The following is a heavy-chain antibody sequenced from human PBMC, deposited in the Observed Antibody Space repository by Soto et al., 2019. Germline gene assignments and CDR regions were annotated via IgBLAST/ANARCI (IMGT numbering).Heavy chain of an antibody. D-gene: IGHD1-1*01. CDR1: GFTFGNVA. CDR3: AKLYWNPRYFDS. Sequence: PGGSLRLSCAASGFTFGNVAMAWVRQAPGKGLEWVSSISDNGGNTDYADSARGRFTLSRDNSKNTLCLQMNHLKAEDTAVYYCAKLYWNPRYFDSWGQGARFTVSS. V-gene: IGHV3-23*01. CDR2: ISDNGGNT. J-gene: IGHJ4*02.